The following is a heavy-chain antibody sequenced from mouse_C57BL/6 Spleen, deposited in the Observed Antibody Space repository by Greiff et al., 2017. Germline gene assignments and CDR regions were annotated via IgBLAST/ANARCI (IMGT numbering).Heavy chain of an antibody. J-gene: IGHJ1*03. CDR2: IHPNSGST. CDR3: ARETGTSRYFDV. CDR1: GYTFTSYW. Sequence: QVQLQQPGAELVKPGASVKLSCKASGYTFTSYWMHWVKQRPGQGLEWIGMIHPNSGSTNYNEKFKSKATLTVDKSSSTAYMQLSSLTSADSAVYDCARETGTSRYFDVWGTGTTVTVSS. V-gene: IGHV1-64*01. D-gene: IGHD4-1*01.